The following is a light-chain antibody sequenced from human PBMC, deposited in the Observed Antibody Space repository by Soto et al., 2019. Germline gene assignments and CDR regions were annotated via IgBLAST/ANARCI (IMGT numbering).Light chain of an antibody. CDR1: QSIDTY. Sequence: EIVLTQSPATLSSSPGERATLSCRASQSIDTYLAWYQQKPGQAPRLLIYDASDRATGIPARFSGSGSGTAFTPTDRGLEPEDFALYFCQQRYNWPLTFGRGTQVEIE. CDR2: DAS. CDR3: QQRYNWPLT. J-gene: IGKJ4*01. V-gene: IGKV3-11*01.